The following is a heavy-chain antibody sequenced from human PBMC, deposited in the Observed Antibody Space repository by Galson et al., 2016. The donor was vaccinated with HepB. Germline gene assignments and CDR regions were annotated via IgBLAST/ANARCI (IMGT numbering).Heavy chain of an antibody. Sequence: SLRLSCAASGFTFNAYAMSWVRQSPGKGLEWVSAITSSGVGTFYTDSVKGRFTISRDNAKNTLYLQMNSLRVEDTATYFCALRRLGLGNFYFDYWGQGTLVTVSS. CDR1: GFTFNAYA. V-gene: IGHV3-23*01. J-gene: IGHJ4*02. CDR3: ALRRLGLGNFYFDY. CDR2: ITSSGVGT. D-gene: IGHD3-16*01.